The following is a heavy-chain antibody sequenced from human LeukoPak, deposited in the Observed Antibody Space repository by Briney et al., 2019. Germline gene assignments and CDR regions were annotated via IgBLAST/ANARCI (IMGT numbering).Heavy chain of an antibody. CDR3: AKDIAAVIPYNWFDP. CDR1: GFTFSSYA. CDR2: ISGSGGST. Sequence: PGGSLRLSCAASGFTFSSYAMSWVRQAPGKGLEWVSAISGSGGSTYYADSVKGRFTISRDNSKNTMYLQMNSLRAEDTAVYYCAKDIAAVIPYNWFDPWGQGTLVTVSS. J-gene: IGHJ5*02. D-gene: IGHD6-13*01. V-gene: IGHV3-23*01.